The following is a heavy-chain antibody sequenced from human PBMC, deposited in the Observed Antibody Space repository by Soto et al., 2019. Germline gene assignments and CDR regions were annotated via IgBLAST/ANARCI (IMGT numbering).Heavy chain of an antibody. CDR2: ISGSGGST. CDR1: GFTFSSYA. CDR3: AKGTYYYDSSGYYGY. Sequence: EVQLLETGGGLVQPGGSLRLSCAASGFTFSSYAMSWDRQAPGKGLEWVSAISGSGGSTYYADSVKGRFTISRDNSKNTLYLQMNSLRAEDTAVYYCAKGTYYYDSSGYYGYWGQGTLVTVSS. J-gene: IGHJ4*02. V-gene: IGHV3-23*01. D-gene: IGHD3-22*01.